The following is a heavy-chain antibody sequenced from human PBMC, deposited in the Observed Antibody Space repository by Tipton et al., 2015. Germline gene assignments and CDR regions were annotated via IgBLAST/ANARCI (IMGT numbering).Heavy chain of an antibody. CDR1: GGSISSSKYY. CDR3: AREVWYYDSSGYDY. Sequence: TLSLTCTVSGGSISSSKYYWGWIRQSPGKGLEWIGEIHHGGSTNYNPSLKSRVTMSVDTSKNQFSLHLSSVTAADTAVYYCAREVWYYDSSGYDYWGQGTLVTVSS. CDR2: IHHGGST. D-gene: IGHD3-22*01. V-gene: IGHV4-39*07. J-gene: IGHJ4*02.